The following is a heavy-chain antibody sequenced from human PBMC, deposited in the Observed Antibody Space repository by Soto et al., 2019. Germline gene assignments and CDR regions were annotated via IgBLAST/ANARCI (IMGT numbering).Heavy chain of an antibody. CDR2: ISSSGSTI. V-gene: IGHV3-11*01. CDR3: ARAHYYYYYYYMDV. J-gene: IGHJ6*03. Sequence: PGGSLRLSCAASGFTFSDYYMSWIRQAPGKGLEWVSYISSSGSTIYYADSVKGRFTISRDNAKNSLYLQMNSLRAEDTAVYYCARAHYYYYYYYMDVWGKGTTVTVS. CDR1: GFTFSDYY. D-gene: IGHD3-10*01.